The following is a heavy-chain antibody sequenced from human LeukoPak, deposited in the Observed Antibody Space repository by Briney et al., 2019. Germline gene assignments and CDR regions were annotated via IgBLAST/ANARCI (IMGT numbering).Heavy chain of an antibody. CDR3: ARPESGSSYGYYTY. V-gene: IGHV5-51*01. CDR1: GYRFTNYW. Sequence: GGSLEISFKGSGYRFTNYWIGWVRPMPGKGLEDRGIIYPGDSGTRYSPSFQGQVTISADKSTNTAYLQWSSLKASDTAMYYCARPESGSSYGYYTYWGQGTLVTVSS. CDR2: IYPGDSGT. D-gene: IGHD5-18*01. J-gene: IGHJ4*02.